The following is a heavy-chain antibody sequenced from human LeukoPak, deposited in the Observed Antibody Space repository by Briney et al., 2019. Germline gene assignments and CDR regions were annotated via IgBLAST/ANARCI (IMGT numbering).Heavy chain of an antibody. J-gene: IGHJ5*02. CDR1: GYTFTGYY. V-gene: IGHV1-2*06. CDR3: ARGAETTTNWFDP. D-gene: IGHD1-7*01. Sequence: ASVKVSCKASGYTFTGYYMHWVRQAPGQGLEWMGRINPNSGGTNYAQKLQGRVTMTRDTSKSTAYMELSRLTSDDTAVYYCARGAETTTNWFDPWGQGTLVTVSS. CDR2: INPNSGGT.